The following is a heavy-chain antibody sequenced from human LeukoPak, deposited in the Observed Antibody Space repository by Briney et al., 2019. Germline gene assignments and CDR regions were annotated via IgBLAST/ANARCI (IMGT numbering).Heavy chain of an antibody. CDR2: ISAYSGNT. D-gene: IGHD3-9*01. Sequence: ASVKVSCKASVYTFTNYGISWVRQAPGQGLEWMGWISAYSGNTNYAQNLQGRVTMTTDTSTNTAYMDLRSLRSDDTAVYYCARADILTSYYMLDYWGQGTLVTVSS. CDR1: VYTFTNYG. J-gene: IGHJ4*02. CDR3: ARADILTSYYMLDY. V-gene: IGHV1-18*01.